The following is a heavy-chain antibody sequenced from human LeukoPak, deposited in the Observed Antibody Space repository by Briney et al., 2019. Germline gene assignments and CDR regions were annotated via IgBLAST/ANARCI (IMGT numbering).Heavy chain of an antibody. V-gene: IGHV1-46*01. CDR2: INPSGGST. D-gene: IGHD3-10*01. CDR1: GYTFTSYY. Sequence: ASVKVSCKASGYTFTSYYMHWVRQAPGQGLEWMGVINPSGGSTSYAQKFQGRVTMTRDTSASTVYMELSSLRSEDTAVYYCARDLAFGAFDIWGQGTMVTVSS. J-gene: IGHJ3*02. CDR3: ARDLAFGAFDI.